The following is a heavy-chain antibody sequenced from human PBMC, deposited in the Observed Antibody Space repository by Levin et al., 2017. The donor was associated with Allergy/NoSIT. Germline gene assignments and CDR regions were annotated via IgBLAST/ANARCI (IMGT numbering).Heavy chain of an antibody. V-gene: IGHV3-20*01. D-gene: IGHD1-26*01. J-gene: IGHJ4*02. CDR1: GFIFDNYG. CDR3: ARVVYSGSSYYFDY. CDR2: INWNGGST. Sequence: PSETLSLTCAASGFIFDNYGMSWVRQAPGKGLEWVSGINWNGGSTGYVDSVKGRFTISRDNAKNSLYLQMNSLGAEDTALYHCARVVYSGSSYYFDYWGQGTLVTVSS.